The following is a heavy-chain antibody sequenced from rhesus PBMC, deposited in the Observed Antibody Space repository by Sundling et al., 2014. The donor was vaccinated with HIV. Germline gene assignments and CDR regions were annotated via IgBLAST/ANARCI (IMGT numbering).Heavy chain of an antibody. CDR1: GYSFTDYY. J-gene: IGHJ4*01. CDR2: INPYNGNT. V-gene: IGHV1S2*01. D-gene: IGHD1-26*01. CDR3: ARDLIGTIPKFDY. Sequence: QVQLVQSGAEVKKPGSSVKVSCKASGYSFTDYYMQWVRQAPRQGLEWMGWINPYNGNTKYAQKFQGRVTMTRDTSTSTAYMDLSSLRSEDTAVYYCARDLIGTIPKFDYWGQGVLVTVSS.